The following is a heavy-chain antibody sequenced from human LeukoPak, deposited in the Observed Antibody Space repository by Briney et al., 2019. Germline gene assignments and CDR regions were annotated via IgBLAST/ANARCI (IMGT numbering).Heavy chain of an antibody. CDR1: GFTFSAYS. CDR3: ARDPVGATPIDY. CDR2: ITSSISTI. J-gene: IGHJ4*02. V-gene: IGHV3-48*02. Sequence: GGSLRLSCAASGFTFSAYSMNWVRQAPGKGLEWVSYITSSISTISYAESVKGRFTISRDNGKNSLYLQMNSLRDEDTAVYYCARDPVGATPIDYWGQGTLVAVSS. D-gene: IGHD1-26*01.